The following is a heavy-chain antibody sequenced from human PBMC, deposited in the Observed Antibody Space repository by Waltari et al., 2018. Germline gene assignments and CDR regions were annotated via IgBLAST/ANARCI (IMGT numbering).Heavy chain of an antibody. V-gene: IGHV3-48*01. Sequence: EVQVVESGGGLVQPGGSLRLSCAASGFTFSSYGMNWVRQAPGKGLEWVSNSRGGTISYTESVKGRFTISRDNAKNSVYLQMNSLRAEDTAVYYCARDDNWAFDHWGQGTLVTVPS. J-gene: IGHJ4*02. CDR3: ARDDNWAFDH. D-gene: IGHD3-16*01. CDR1: GFTFSSYG. CDR2: SRGGTI.